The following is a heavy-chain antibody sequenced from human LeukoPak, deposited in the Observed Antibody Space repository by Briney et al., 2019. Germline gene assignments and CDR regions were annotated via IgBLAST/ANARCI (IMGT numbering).Heavy chain of an antibody. CDR1: GGSIRSGSYY. J-gene: IGHJ3*01. CDR2: IYTSGST. CDR3: ARISSSNWYNERGAFDV. D-gene: IGHD6-13*01. V-gene: IGHV4-61*02. Sequence: SETLSLTCTVSGGSIRSGSYYWSWIWQPAGKGLEWIGRIYTSGSTNYNPSLKSRVTISVDTSKNQFSLKLRSVTAADTAVYYCARISSSNWYNERGAFDVWGQGTMVTVSS.